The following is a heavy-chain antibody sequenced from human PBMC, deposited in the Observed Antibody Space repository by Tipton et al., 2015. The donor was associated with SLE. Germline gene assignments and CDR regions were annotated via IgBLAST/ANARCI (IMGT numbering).Heavy chain of an antibody. V-gene: IGHV4-59*08. CDR1: GGSISSHY. J-gene: IGHJ6*03. CDR3: ARTNCGGDCYYYYYYMDV. Sequence: TLSLTCTVSGGSISSHYWSWIRQPPGKGLEWIGYIYYSGSTNYNPSLKSRVTIPVDTSKNQFSLKLSSVTAADTAVYYCARTNCGGDCYYYYYYMDVWGKGTTVTVSS. CDR2: IYYSGST. D-gene: IGHD2-21*01.